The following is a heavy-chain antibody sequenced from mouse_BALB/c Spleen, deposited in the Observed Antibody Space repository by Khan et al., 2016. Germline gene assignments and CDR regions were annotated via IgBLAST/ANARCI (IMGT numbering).Heavy chain of an antibody. D-gene: IGHD2-3*01. Sequence: QVRLQQSGAELVKPGASVKLSCKASGYTFTSYWIHWVKQRPGQGLEWIGEIDPSDSYTNYNQKFKGKATLTVDKSSSTAYMQLSSLTSEDSAVYYCVSIYDGYAWFVYWGQGTLVTVSA. J-gene: IGHJ3*01. V-gene: IGHV1-69*02. CDR1: GYTFTSYW. CDR2: IDPSDSYT. CDR3: VSIYDGYAWFVY.